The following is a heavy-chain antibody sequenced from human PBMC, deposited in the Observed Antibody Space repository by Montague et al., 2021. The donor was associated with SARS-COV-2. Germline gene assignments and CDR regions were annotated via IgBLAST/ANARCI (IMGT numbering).Heavy chain of an antibody. CDR1: GGDYY. D-gene: IGHD3-16*01. Sequence: SETLSLTCGVYGGDYYWIWIRQVPGKGLEFIGEIDVAGGTKNNPPLERRLTISLDTSKSQFSLRLTSVTASDTAVYYCARGQRGVVPATVLGLGFYFYYFIDVWGKGTTVTVSS. CDR3: ARGQRGVVPATVLGLGFYFYYFIDV. J-gene: IGHJ6*03. V-gene: IGHV4-34*01. CDR2: IDVAGGT.